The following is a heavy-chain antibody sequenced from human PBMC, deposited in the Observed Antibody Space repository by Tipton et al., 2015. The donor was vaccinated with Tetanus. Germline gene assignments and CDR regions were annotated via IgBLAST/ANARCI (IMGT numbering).Heavy chain of an antibody. J-gene: IGHJ4*02. CDR2: LIPIFGPP. V-gene: IGHV1-69*06. Sequence: QVQLVQSGAEVKKPGSSVKVSCKTSGGSFSTYVTSWVRQAPGQGLEWMGGLIPIFGPPNYAQKFQGRVTITADKSTSEAYMELTNLTSEDTAVYYCARSRGGTRDYYAIAYWGQGTLVAVSS. D-gene: IGHD1-26*01. CDR1: GGSFSTYV. CDR3: ARSRGGTRDYYAIAY.